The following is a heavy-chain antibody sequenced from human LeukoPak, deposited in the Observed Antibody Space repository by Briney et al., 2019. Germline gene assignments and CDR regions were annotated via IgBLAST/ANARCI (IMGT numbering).Heavy chain of an antibody. CDR2: INPNSGGT. J-gene: IGHJ6*03. D-gene: IGHD2-2*01. V-gene: IGHV1-2*02. CDR3: ARASYPYRYYYYYYYMDV. Sequence: AASVKVSCKASGYTFTGYYMHWVRQAPGQGLEWMGWINPNSGGTNYAQKFQGRVTMTRDTSISTAYMELSRLRSDDTAVYYCARASYPYRYYYYYYYMDVWGKGTTVTVSS. CDR1: GYTFTGYY.